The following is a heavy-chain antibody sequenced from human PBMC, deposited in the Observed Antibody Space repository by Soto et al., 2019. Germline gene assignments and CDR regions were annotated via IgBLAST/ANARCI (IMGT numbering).Heavy chain of an antibody. V-gene: IGHV3-13*01. D-gene: IGHD3-9*01. CDR2: IGTSGDT. Sequence: EVQLVESGGGLVQPGGSLRLSCAASGFTFSNYDMHWVRQATGKGLEWVSVIGTSGDTYYPGSVKGRFTISRENAKNSMYLQMNSLRAGDTAVYYCARARYLLYGGMDVWGQGTTVTVSS. CDR1: GFTFSNYD. J-gene: IGHJ6*02. CDR3: ARARYLLYGGMDV.